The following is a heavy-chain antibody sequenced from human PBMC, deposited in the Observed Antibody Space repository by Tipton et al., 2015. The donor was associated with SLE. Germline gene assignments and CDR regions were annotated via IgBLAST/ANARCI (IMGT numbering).Heavy chain of an antibody. CDR1: GGSISTTDHY. CDR3: ARSGSYPYYYYYMDV. CDR2: VFYSGNT. J-gene: IGHJ6*03. Sequence: TLSLTCSVSGGSISTTDHYWGWIRQPPGKGLEWIGSVFYSGNTYYNESLQSRVTISVDTSKNQFSLKLSSVTAADTAVYYCARSGSYPYYYYYMDVWGKGTTVTVSS. V-gene: IGHV4-39*07. D-gene: IGHD1-26*01.